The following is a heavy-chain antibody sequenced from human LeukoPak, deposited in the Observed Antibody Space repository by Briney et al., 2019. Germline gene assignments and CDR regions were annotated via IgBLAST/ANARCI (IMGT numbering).Heavy chain of an antibody. V-gene: IGHV5-51*01. CDR1: GFTFTTHW. CDR3: ARSDYGGNPFDY. D-gene: IGHD4-23*01. J-gene: IGHJ4*02. Sequence: GESLKISCQGSGFTFTTHWIGWVRQMPGKGLEWMGIIYPGDSDTKYSPSFQGQVSISADRSIRTAYLQWTSLKASDTAMYYCARSDYGGNPFDYWGQGTLVTVSS. CDR2: IYPGDSDT.